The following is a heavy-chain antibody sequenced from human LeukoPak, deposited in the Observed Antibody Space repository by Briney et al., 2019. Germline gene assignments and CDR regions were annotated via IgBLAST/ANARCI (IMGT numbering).Heavy chain of an antibody. CDR2: INPDGRDT. J-gene: IGHJ6*02. Sequence: GGSLRLSCVVSGFTFNRCWMNWVRQAPGKGLEWVAHINPDGRDTYYVDSVKGRFTISRDNAKNTLYLQMNSLRAEDTAVYYCARDRGSSGPFYYYYYGMDVWGQGTTVIVSS. D-gene: IGHD6-19*01. CDR1: GFTFNRCW. CDR3: ARDRGSSGPFYYYYYGMDV. V-gene: IGHV3-7*01.